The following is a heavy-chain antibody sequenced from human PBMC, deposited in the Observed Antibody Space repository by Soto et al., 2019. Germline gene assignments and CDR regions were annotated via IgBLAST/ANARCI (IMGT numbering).Heavy chain of an antibody. Sequence: QVQLQESGPGLVKPSQTLSLTCTVSGGSISSGGYYWSWIRQHPGKGLEWIGYIYYSGSTYYNPSLKSRVTRSVDASKNRFSLKLSSVTAADTAVYYCARVFGFGGMDVWGQGTTVTVSS. CDR2: IYYSGST. CDR3: ARVFGFGGMDV. D-gene: IGHD3-10*01. V-gene: IGHV4-31*03. CDR1: GGSISSGGYY. J-gene: IGHJ6*02.